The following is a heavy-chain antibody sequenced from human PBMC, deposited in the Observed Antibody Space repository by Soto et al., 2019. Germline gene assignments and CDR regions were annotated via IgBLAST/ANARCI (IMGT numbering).Heavy chain of an antibody. J-gene: IGHJ3*02. CDR1: GFTFSSYW. CDR3: TRAVWSTRAGSEM. CDR2: INPDGSII. D-gene: IGHD2-2*01. Sequence: EVQLLESGGGLVQPGGSLRLSCAASGFTFSSYWMHWVRQGSGKGLMWVSRINPDGSIITYADSVKGRFTISRDNAKNTLYLQMNSLRAEDTAVYYCTRAVWSTRAGSEMWGQGTMVTVSS. V-gene: IGHV3-74*01.